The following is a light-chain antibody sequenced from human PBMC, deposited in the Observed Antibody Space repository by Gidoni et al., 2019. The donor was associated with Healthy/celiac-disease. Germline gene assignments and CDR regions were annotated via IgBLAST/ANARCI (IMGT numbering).Light chain of an antibody. CDR2: GNS. V-gene: IGLV1-40*01. CDR3: QSYDSSLSGWV. CDR1: SANIGAGYD. Sequence: QSVLTQPPSVSGAPGQRVTISCPWSSANIGAGYDVHWYQQLPGTAPKILIYGNSNRPSGVPDRFSGSKSGTSASLAITGLQAEDEADYYCQSYDSSLSGWVFGGGTKLTVL. J-gene: IGLJ3*02.